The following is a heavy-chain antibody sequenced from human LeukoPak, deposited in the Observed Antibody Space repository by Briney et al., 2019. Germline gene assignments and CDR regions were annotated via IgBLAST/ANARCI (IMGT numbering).Heavy chain of an antibody. Sequence: SGTLSLTCTVAGGTNSRHYWTWIRLPPGKGLEVVGHIFYTGATHYNPSLRGRVTLSIDTSKNQYSLTLTSVNVEDTAVYYCARFSTGFGSGCSDASCYVHYWGQGTQVTVSP. CDR3: ARFSTGFGSGCSDASCYVHY. CDR2: IFYTGAT. V-gene: IGHV4-59*11. D-gene: IGHD2-2*01. J-gene: IGHJ4*02. CDR1: GGTNSRHY.